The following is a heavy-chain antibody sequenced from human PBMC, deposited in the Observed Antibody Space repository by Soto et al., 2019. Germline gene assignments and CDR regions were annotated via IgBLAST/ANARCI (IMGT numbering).Heavy chain of an antibody. J-gene: IGHJ4*02. CDR3: ARRKGYSSSSHFDY. Sequence: SETLSLTCTGSGGSISSYYWSWIRQPPGKGLEWIGYIYYSGSTNYNPSLKSRVTISVDTSKNQFSLKLSSVPAADTAVYYCARRKGYSSSSHFDYWGQGTLVTVSS. CDR1: GGSISSYY. V-gene: IGHV4-59*08. CDR2: IYYSGST. D-gene: IGHD6-6*01.